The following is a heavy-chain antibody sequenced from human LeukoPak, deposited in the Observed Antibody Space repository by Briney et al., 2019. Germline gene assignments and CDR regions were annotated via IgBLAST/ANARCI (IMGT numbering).Heavy chain of an antibody. J-gene: IGHJ6*02. D-gene: IGHD1-1*01. CDR3: ARRKGSTNGCYYGMDD. Sequence: ASVTVSCKGSVYTFTGYYIHWVRQAPPNGLEWVGWSNPNSGGTNYAQNFQGRVTMTRDTSISTSYMELSRLRSDDTAVYYCARRKGSTNGCYYGMDDWGQGTTVTVSS. CDR1: VYTFTGYY. CDR2: SNPNSGGT. V-gene: IGHV1-2*02.